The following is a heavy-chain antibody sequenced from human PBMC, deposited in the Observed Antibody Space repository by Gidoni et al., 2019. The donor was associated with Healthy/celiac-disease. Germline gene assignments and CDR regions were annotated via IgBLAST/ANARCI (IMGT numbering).Heavy chain of an antibody. D-gene: IGHD2-2*01. Sequence: EVQLVESGGGLVKPGGSLRLSCAASGFTFSSYSMNWVRQAPGKGLEWVSSISSSSSYIYYADSVKGRFTISRDNAKNSLYLQMNSLRAEDTAVYYCARDAVGPFYQLLYYFDYWGQGTLVTVSS. V-gene: IGHV3-21*01. CDR2: ISSSSSYI. J-gene: IGHJ4*02. CDR3: ARDAVGPFYQLLYYFDY. CDR1: GFTFSSYS.